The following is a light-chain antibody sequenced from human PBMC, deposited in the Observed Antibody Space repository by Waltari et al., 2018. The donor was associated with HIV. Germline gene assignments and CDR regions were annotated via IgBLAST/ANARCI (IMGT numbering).Light chain of an antibody. CDR2: DVS. CDR1: SSDVGGYNY. CDR3: CSYAGSYTFVV. Sequence: QSALTQPRSVFGSPGQSVTISCTGTSSDVGGYNYVSWYQQHPGKAPKLMIYDVSKRPSGVPDRFSGSKAGNTASLTISGLQAEDDADYYCCSYAGSYTFVVFGGGTKLTVL. J-gene: IGLJ2*01. V-gene: IGLV2-11*01.